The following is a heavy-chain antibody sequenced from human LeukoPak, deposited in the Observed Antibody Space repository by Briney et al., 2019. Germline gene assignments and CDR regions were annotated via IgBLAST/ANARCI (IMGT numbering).Heavy chain of an antibody. CDR1: GFTFSTYA. J-gene: IGHJ4*02. V-gene: IGHV3-23*01. CDR2: ISGSGGSA. D-gene: IGHD4-23*01. Sequence: GGSLRLPCAASGFTFSTYAMSWVRQAPGKGLEWVSAISGSGGSAYYADSVKGRFTISRDNSKNTLYLQMNSLRAEDTAVYYCAKEQNSKGYFDYWGQGTLVTVSS. CDR3: AKEQNSKGYFDY.